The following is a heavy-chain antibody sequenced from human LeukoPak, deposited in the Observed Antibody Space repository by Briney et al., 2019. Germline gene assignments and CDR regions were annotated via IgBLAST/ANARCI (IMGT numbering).Heavy chain of an antibody. Sequence: GGSLRLSCAASGFTFSSYTMNWVRQAPGKGLEWVSSIRSSSNHMYYADSVRGRFTISRDNAKNTLYLQMNSLRAEDTAVYYCARSRLGYCSGGSCYSFWFDPWGQGTLVTVSS. CDR2: IRSSSNHM. V-gene: IGHV3-21*01. CDR1: GFTFSSYT. J-gene: IGHJ5*02. D-gene: IGHD2-15*01. CDR3: ARSRLGYCSGGSCYSFWFDP.